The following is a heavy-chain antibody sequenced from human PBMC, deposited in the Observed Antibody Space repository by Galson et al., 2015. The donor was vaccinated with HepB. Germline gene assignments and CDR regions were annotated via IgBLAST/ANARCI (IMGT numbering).Heavy chain of an antibody. Sequence: SLRLSCAASGFTFSSYAMSWVRQAPGKGLEWVSAISGSGGSTYYADSVKGRFTISRDNSKNTLYLQINSLRAEDTAVYYCAKAYYDILTGYYFPDYWGQGTLVTVSS. D-gene: IGHD3-9*01. CDR2: ISGSGGST. CDR1: GFTFSSYA. CDR3: AKAYYDILTGYYFPDY. J-gene: IGHJ4*02. V-gene: IGHV3-23*01.